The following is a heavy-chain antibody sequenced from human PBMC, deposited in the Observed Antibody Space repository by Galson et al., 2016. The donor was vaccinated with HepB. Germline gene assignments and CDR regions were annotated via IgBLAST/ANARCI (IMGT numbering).Heavy chain of an antibody. CDR2: IYYDGSNK. D-gene: IGHD3-16*01. Sequence: SLRLSCATSGFTFSNYAMHWVRQAPGKGLEWVAVIYYDGSNKDYADSVKGRFTFSRDNSKNTLFLQMNSLRAEDTAVYYCARDVASGFLPMGAMDVWGQGTTVTVSS. CDR1: GFTFSNYA. CDR3: ARDVASGFLPMGAMDV. J-gene: IGHJ6*02. V-gene: IGHV3-33*01.